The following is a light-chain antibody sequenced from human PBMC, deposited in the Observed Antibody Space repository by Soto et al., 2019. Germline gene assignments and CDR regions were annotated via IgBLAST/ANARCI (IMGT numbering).Light chain of an antibody. CDR1: SSDVGSYTY. CDR2: EVN. CDR3: QAYDSSLSVFYA. J-gene: IGLJ1*01. Sequence: QSALTQPASVSGSPRQSITISCTGASSDVGSYTYVSWYQQHPGKAPKLMIYEVNNRPSGVSNRFSGSKSGNTASLTISGLRAEDEADYYCQAYDSSLSVFYAFGTGTKLTVL. V-gene: IGLV2-14*01.